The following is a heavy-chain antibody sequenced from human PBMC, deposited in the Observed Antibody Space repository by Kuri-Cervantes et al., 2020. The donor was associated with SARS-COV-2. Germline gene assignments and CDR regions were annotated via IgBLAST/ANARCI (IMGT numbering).Heavy chain of an antibody. D-gene: IGHD6-13*01. V-gene: IGHV4-34*01. CDR2: INHSGSI. CDR1: GGSFSGYY. J-gene: IGHJ6*03. CDR3: ARGRSSSSYYYYYYMDV. Sequence: SETLSLTCAVYGGSFSGYYWSWIRQPPGKGLEWIGEINHSGSINYNPSLKSRVTISVDTSKNQFSLKLSSVTAADTAVYYCARGRSSSSYYYYYYMDVWGKGTTVTVSS.